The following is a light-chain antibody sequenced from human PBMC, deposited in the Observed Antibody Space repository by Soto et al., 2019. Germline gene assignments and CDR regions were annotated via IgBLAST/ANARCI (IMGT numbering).Light chain of an antibody. CDR2: DVT. Sequence: QSALTQPASVSGSPGQSITISCTGTSSDIGGYNFVSWYQQHPGKAPKLMIYDVTNRPPGLSDRFSGSKSGNTASLTISGLQDEDEADYDCSSYTTSSTLVFGGGTKLTVL. CDR1: SSDIGGYNF. V-gene: IGLV2-14*03. CDR3: SSYTTSSTLV. J-gene: IGLJ3*02.